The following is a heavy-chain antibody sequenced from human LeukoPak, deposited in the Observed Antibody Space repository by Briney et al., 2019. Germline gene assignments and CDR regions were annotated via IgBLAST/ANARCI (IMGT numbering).Heavy chain of an antibody. Sequence: PSETLSLTCSVSGYSISSGYYWGWIRQPPGKGLEWIGSIYHSGSTFYNPSLKSRVTISVDTSKNQFSLKLSSVTAADTAVFYCARVQVARGVTPNDAFDIWGQGTMVTVSS. D-gene: IGHD3-10*01. CDR1: GYSISSGYY. CDR2: IYHSGST. J-gene: IGHJ3*02. V-gene: IGHV4-38-2*02. CDR3: ARVQVARGVTPNDAFDI.